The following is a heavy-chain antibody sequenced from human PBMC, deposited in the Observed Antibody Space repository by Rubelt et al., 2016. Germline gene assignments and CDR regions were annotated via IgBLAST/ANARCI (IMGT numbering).Heavy chain of an antibody. Sequence: EVQLVDSGGGLVQPGGSLRLSCTASGFTLSDHWMSWVRQAPGKGLEWVADIKSDGSEKYYVDSVKGRFTISRDSAKNSSDLQMNGLGAEDTGVYYCARGHYGRDYWGQGTLVTVSS. CDR3: ARGHYGRDY. D-gene: IGHD3-16*01. CDR1: GFTLSDHW. J-gene: IGHJ4*02. V-gene: IGHV3-7*04. CDR2: IKSDGSEK.